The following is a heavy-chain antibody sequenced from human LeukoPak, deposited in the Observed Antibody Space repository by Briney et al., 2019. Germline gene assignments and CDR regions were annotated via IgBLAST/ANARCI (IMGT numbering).Heavy chain of an antibody. J-gene: IGHJ4*02. CDR3: ARKATRRGYFDY. D-gene: IGHD1-26*01. CDR2: ISGSGGST. V-gene: IGHV3-23*01. CDR1: GFTFSSNA. Sequence: AGTLSLSCAASGFTFSSNAMSWVRQAPGQGLEWVSAISGSGGSTYYADSVKGRFTISRDNSKNTLYLQMNSLRAEDTAVYYCARKATRRGYFDYWGQGTLVTVSS.